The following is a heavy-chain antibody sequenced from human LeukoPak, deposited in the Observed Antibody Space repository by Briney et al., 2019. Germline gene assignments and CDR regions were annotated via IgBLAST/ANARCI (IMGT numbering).Heavy chain of an antibody. CDR3: ARFSFVSGRSVDY. V-gene: IGHV3-7*01. CDR2: IKPDGNEK. D-gene: IGHD3-16*01. Sequence: PGGSLRLSCAASGFTFSSYAMSWVRQAPGKGLEWVANIKPDGNEKYYVDSVKGRFTISRDNAKNSLYLQMNSLRAEDTAVYFCARFSFVSGRSVDYWGQGTLVTVSS. CDR1: GFTFSSYA. J-gene: IGHJ4*02.